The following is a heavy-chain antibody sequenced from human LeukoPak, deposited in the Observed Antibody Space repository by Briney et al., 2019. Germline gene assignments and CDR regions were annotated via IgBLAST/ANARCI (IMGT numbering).Heavy chain of an antibody. V-gene: IGHV4-59*01. D-gene: IGHD1-26*01. J-gene: IGHJ4*02. Sequence: PSETLSLTCTVSGGSISSYYWSWIRQPPGKGLEWIGYIYYSGSTNYNPSLKSRVTISVDTSKNQFSLKLSSVTAADTAVYYCAKEGKKATMAFDYWGQGTLVTVSS. CDR2: IYYSGST. CDR3: AKEGKKATMAFDY. CDR1: GGSISSYY.